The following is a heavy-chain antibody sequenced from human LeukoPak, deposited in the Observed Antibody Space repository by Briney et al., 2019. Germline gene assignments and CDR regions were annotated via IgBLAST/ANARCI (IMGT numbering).Heavy chain of an antibody. J-gene: IGHJ5*02. CDR1: GFTFSSCS. CDR3: ARDRSITIFGVVSIQVDWFDP. Sequence: GGSLRLSCAASGFTFSSCSMNWVRQAPGKGLEWVSSISSSSSYIYYADSVKGRFTISRDNAKNSLYLQMNSLRAEDTAVYYCARDRSITIFGVVSIQVDWFDPWGQGTLVTVSS. V-gene: IGHV3-21*01. D-gene: IGHD3-3*01. CDR2: ISSSSSYI.